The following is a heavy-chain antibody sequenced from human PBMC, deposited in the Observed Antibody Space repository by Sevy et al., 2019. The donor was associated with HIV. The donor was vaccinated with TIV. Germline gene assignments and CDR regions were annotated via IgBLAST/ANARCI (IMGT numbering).Heavy chain of an antibody. D-gene: IGHD3-3*01. V-gene: IGHV3-72*01. CDR1: EFTFRDHY. J-gene: IGHJ6*03. CDR2: SKDEANSYAT. Sequence: GGSLRLSCAASEFTFRDHYMDWVRQAPGKGLEWVGRSKDEANSYATDYAEFVKGRFIISRDDSKNSMYLEMNSLKTDDTAVYYCAREYYDLWSGYRFYYMDVWGKGTTVTVSS. CDR3: AREYYDLWSGYRFYYMDV.